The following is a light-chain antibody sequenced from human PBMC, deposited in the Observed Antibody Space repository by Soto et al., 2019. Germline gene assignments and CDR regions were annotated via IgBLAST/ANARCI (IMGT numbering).Light chain of an antibody. CDR3: QQYNTYSRA. V-gene: IGKV1-5*03. J-gene: IGKJ1*01. Sequence: DIQMTQSPSTLSASVGDKVTITCRASQSISTSLAWYQQKPGKAPKLLIYKASSLDSGVPSRFSGSGSGREFTLTISSLHPDDFATYYCQQYNTYSRAFGQGTKVEIK. CDR1: QSISTS. CDR2: KAS.